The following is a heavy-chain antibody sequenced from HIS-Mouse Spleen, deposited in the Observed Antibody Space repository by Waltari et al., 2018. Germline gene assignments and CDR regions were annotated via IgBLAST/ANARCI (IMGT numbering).Heavy chain of an antibody. V-gene: IGHV4-39*07. CDR3: ASRYSSSSQFGY. D-gene: IGHD6-6*01. CDR2: IYYSGST. J-gene: IGHJ4*02. Sequence: QLQLQESGPGLVKPSETLSLTCTVSGGSISSSSYYWGWIRQPPGKGLEWIGSIYYSGSTYYNPSLKSRVTRSVDTSKNQFSLKLSSVTAADTAVYYCASRYSSSSQFGYWGQGTLVTVSS. CDR1: GGSISSSSYY.